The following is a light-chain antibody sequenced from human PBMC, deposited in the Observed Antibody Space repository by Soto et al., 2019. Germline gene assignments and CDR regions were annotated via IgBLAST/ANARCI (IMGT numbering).Light chain of an antibody. CDR1: QSISNF. Sequence: DIQMTQSPSSLSASVGDRVTITCRASQSISNFLNWYQQKPGTAPKLLIYTASNLQSGVPSRFSGSGSGADFTLTISSLQPADFATYYCQQSYSTPRTFGQGTKLEIK. J-gene: IGKJ2*01. CDR3: QQSYSTPRT. V-gene: IGKV1-39*01. CDR2: TAS.